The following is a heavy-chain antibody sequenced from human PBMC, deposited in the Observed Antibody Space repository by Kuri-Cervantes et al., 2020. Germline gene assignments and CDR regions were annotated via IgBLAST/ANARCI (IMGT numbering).Heavy chain of an antibody. CDR1: GGSISSGGYS. CDR2: IYHSGST. V-gene: IGHV4-30-2*03. Sequence: SETLSLTCAVSGGSISSGGYSWSWIRQPTGKGLEWIGYIYHSGSTYYNPSLKSRVTISVDTSMNQFSLKLGSVTAADTAVYYCARHSSRNWFDPWGQGTLVTVSS. J-gene: IGHJ5*02. D-gene: IGHD6-13*01. CDR3: ARHSSRNWFDP.